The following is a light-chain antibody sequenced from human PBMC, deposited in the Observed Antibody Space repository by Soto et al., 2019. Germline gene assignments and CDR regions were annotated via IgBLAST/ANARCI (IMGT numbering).Light chain of an antibody. CDR3: LQHNSYPLT. V-gene: IGKV1-17*01. Sequence: TQSPSSLSSSVGYKVTITCRASQGIRSDLGWYQQKPGKAPKRLIYAASSLQSGVPSRFSGSGSGTEFTLTISSLQPEDFATYYCLQHNSYPLTFGGGTKVDIK. CDR2: AAS. CDR1: QGIRSD. J-gene: IGKJ4*01.